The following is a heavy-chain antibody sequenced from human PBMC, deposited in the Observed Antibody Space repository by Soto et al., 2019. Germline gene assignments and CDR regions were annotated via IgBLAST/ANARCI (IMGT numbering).Heavy chain of an antibody. CDR3: ARMRSTTVTPKYYYYYGMDV. D-gene: IGHD4-17*01. CDR2: INHSGRT. J-gene: IGHJ6*02. CDR1: GGSFSGYY. V-gene: IGHV4-34*01. Sequence: SETLSLTCAVYGGSFSGYYWSWIRQPPGKGLEWIGEINHSGRTNYNPSLKSRVTISVDTSKNQFSLKLSSVAAADTAVYYFARMRSTTVTPKYYYYYGMDVWGQGTTVTVSS.